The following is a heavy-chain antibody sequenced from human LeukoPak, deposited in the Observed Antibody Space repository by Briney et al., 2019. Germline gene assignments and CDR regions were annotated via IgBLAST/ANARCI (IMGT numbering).Heavy chain of an antibody. D-gene: IGHD1-26*01. V-gene: IGHV4-39*07. CDR1: GGSISSSSYY. CDR3: ARAVIVGATTTFDY. CDR2: IYYSGST. Sequence: SETLSLTCTVSGGSISSSSYYWGWIRQPPGKGLEWIGSIYYSGSTYYNPSLKSRVTISVDTSKNQFSLKLSSVTAADTAVYYCARAVIVGATTTFDYWGQGTLVTVSS. J-gene: IGHJ4*02.